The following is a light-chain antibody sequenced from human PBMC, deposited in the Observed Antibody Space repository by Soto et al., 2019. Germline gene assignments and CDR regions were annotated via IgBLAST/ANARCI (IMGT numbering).Light chain of an antibody. Sequence: DIQMTQSPSTLSGSVGDRVTITCRASQTISSWLAWYQQKPGKAPKLLIYKASTLKSGVPSRFSGSGSGTDFTLTISRLEPEDFAVYYCQQYGSSPWTFGRGTKVDIK. CDR2: KAS. CDR3: QQYGSSPWT. V-gene: IGKV1-5*03. J-gene: IGKJ1*01. CDR1: QTISSW.